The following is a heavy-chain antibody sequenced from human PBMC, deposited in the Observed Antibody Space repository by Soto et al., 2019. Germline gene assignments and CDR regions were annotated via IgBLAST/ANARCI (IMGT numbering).Heavy chain of an antibody. CDR2: ISGTTGHA. CDR1: GFPFSNYA. J-gene: IGHJ4*02. Sequence: EVQILESGGGLVQPGGSLRLSCAASGFPFSNYAMAWVRQAPGKGLEWVSAISGTTGHAFYADSVKDRFTISRDNSKHTLYLQMDSLRAEDTAVYHCARAPSEYIWGSYLRYYEYWGQGTLVTVSS. V-gene: IGHV3-23*01. CDR3: ARAPSEYIWGSYLRYYEY. D-gene: IGHD3-16*01.